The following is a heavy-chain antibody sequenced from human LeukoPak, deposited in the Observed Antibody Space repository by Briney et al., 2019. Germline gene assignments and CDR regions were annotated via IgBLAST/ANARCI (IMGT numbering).Heavy chain of an antibody. J-gene: IGHJ6*02. D-gene: IGHD3-10*01. CDR1: GFTFSNYA. CDR2: IIGSGGTT. CDR3: ARVWYGGLKVDV. Sequence: GRSLRLSCEASGFTFSNYAMSWVRQAPGKGLEWVSTIIGSGGTTYYADSVKGRFTISRDNSKNTLSLQMNSLRAEDTAVYYCARVWYGGLKVDVWGQGTTVAVSS. V-gene: IGHV3-23*01.